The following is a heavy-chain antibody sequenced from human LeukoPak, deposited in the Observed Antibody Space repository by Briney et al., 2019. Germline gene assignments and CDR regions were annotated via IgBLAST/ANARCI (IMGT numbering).Heavy chain of an antibody. CDR2: INPNSGGT. J-gene: IGHJ5*02. D-gene: IGHD6-13*01. CDR1: GYTFTGYY. Sequence: GASVKVSCKASGYTFTGYYMHWVRQAPGQGLEWMGWINPNSGGTNYAQKFQGRVTMTRDTSISTAYMELSRLRSDDTAVYYCARNRGIAAARPWFDPWGQGTLVTVSS. V-gene: IGHV1-2*02. CDR3: ARNRGIAAARPWFDP.